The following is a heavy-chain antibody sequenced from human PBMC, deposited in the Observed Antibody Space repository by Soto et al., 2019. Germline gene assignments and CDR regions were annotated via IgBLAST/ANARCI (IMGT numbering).Heavy chain of an antibody. Sequence: PSETLSLTCAAYGGSFSGYYWSWIRQPPGKGLEWIGEINHSGSTNYNPSFKSGVTISLDTATNQIPLKLSNVPAADTAAEYCARGMASPGPFDYWGQGTLVTVSS. CDR1: GGSFSGYY. D-gene: IGHD2-8*02. J-gene: IGHJ4*02. V-gene: IGHV4-34*01. CDR3: ARGMASPGPFDY. CDR2: INHSGST.